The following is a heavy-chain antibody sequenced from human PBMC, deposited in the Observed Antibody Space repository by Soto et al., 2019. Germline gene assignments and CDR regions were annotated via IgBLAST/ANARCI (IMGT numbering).Heavy chain of an antibody. Sequence: QVQLVQSGAEVKKPGSSVXVSCKASGGXFXXXAXXXXXXAPXXXXXXTGGILPIFGTANYAQKFQGRVTITADESTSTAYMELSSLRSEDTAVYYCARGGSSSWYLRRTWGQGTLVTVSS. CDR3: ARGGSSSWYLRRT. J-gene: IGHJ4*02. CDR2: ILPIFGTA. D-gene: IGHD6-13*01. V-gene: IGHV1-69*01. CDR1: GGXFXXXA.